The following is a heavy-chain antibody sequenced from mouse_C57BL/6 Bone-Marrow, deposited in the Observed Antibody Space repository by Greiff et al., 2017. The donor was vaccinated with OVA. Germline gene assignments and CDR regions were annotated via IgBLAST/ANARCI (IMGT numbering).Heavy chain of an antibody. D-gene: IGHD1-2*01. Sequence: FLHPFFSLILSFSSSVFTFTYYYMSWVLQPPFNARELLGFIRNKSNVYTTEYSASVKGRFTISRDNSQSILYLQLNALRAEDSATYYCARSIRGYFDYWGQGTTLTVSS. CDR2: IRNKSNVYTT. CDR3: ARSIRGYFDY. CDR1: VFTFTYYY. J-gene: IGHJ2*01. V-gene: IGHV7-3*01.